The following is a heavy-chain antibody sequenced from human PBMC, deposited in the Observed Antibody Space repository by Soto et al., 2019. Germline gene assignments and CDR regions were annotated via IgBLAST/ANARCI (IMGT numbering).Heavy chain of an antibody. V-gene: IGHV3-49*03. CDR3: NIHYYDSRRFGY. J-gene: IGHJ4*02. D-gene: IGHD3-22*01. Sequence: GGSLRVSCTASGFTFGHYAMSCFRQAPGKGLEWVGFIRSKAYGGTTEYAASVKGRFTISRNDSKSIAYLQMNSLKTEETHVYYCNIHYYDSRRFGYWGQGILVTVS. CDR2: IRSKAYGGTT. CDR1: GFTFGHYA.